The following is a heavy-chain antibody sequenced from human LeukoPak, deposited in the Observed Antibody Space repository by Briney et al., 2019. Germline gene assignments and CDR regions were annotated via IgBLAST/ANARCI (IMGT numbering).Heavy chain of an antibody. V-gene: IGHV4-61*02. J-gene: IGHJ6*03. D-gene: IGHD3-10*01. Sequence: PSQTLSLTCTVSGGSISSGSYYWSWIRQPAGKGLEWIGRIYTSGSTNYNPSLKSRVTISVDTSKNQFSLKLSSVTAADTAVYYCARVRGSGSYYKKPPAWYYYYMDVWGKGTTVTVSS. CDR1: GGSISSGSYY. CDR2: IYTSGST. CDR3: ARVRGSGSYYKKPPAWYYYYMDV.